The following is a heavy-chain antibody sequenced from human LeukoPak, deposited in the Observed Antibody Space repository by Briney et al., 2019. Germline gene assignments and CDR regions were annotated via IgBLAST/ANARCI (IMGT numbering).Heavy chain of an antibody. Sequence: SETLSLTCAVYGGSFSGYYWSWIRQPPGKGLEWIGEINHSGSTNYNPSIKSRVTISVDTSKNQFSLKLSSVTAADTAVYYCARGGSGYYGSGSSIDYWGQGTLVTVSS. CDR3: ARGGSGYYGSGSSIDY. V-gene: IGHV4-34*01. CDR2: INHSGST. J-gene: IGHJ4*02. D-gene: IGHD3-10*01. CDR1: GGSFSGYY.